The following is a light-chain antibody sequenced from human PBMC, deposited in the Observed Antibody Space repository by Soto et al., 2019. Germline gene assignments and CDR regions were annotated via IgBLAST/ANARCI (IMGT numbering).Light chain of an antibody. J-gene: IGKJ2*01. Sequence: EIVLTQSPATLSVSPGERATLSCRSSQGIGSNLAWYQQRPGQPPRLLIYGASSRATGVPARFSGSGSGTEFTLSSSSLQSEDAAVYFCQQFDAPVTFGQGTKLEIK. CDR1: QGIGSN. V-gene: IGKV3-15*01. CDR3: QQFDAPVT. CDR2: GAS.